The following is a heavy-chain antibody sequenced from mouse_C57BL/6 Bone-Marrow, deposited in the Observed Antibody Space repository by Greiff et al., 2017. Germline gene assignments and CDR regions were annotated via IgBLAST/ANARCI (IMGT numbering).Heavy chain of an antibody. CDR2: ISSGGDYI. V-gene: IGHV5-9-1*02. CDR3: TRDQDGNYYAMDY. J-gene: IGHJ4*01. CDR1: GFTFSSYA. D-gene: IGHD1-1*01. Sequence: EVMLVESGEGLVKPGGSLKLSCAASGFTFSSYAMSWVRQTPEKRLEWVAYISSGGDYIYYADTVKGRFIISRDNARNTLYLQMSSLKSEDTAMXYCTRDQDGNYYAMDYWGQGTSVTVSS.